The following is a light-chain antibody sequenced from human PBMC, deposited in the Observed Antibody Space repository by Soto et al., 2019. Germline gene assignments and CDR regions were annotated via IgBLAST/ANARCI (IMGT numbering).Light chain of an antibody. V-gene: IGKV2-28*01. CDR3: MQALQTPT. J-gene: IGKJ1*01. Sequence: DIVMTQSPLSLPVTPGEPASISCRSSQSLLHSNGYNYLDWYLQKPGQSPQLLIYLGSNRASGVPARFSGCGSGTDFTLKISRVEAEDVGVYYCMQALQTPTFGQGTKVEIK. CDR1: QSLLHSNGYNY. CDR2: LGS.